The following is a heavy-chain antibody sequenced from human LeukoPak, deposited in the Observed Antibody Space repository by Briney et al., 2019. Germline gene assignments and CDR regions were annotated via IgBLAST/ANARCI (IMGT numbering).Heavy chain of an antibody. CDR3: ARDGGGYTYAYIY. CDR1: SGSINNYY. D-gene: IGHD5-18*01. V-gene: IGHV4-59*01. J-gene: IGHJ4*02. CDR2: IYSNGDT. Sequence: SETLSLTCTVSSGSINNYYWSGIQQPPGRGLEWMGHIYSNGDTKYNPSLKGRVTMSVDTAKNQFSLTLSSVTAADTAVYYCARDGGGYTYAYIYWGQGTLVTVSS.